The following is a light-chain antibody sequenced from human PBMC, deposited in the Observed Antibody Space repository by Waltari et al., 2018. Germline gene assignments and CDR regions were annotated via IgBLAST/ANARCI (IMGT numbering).Light chain of an antibody. CDR2: AAS. CDR1: QSVSSD. CDR3: QQYNNWPLT. V-gene: IGKV3-15*01. Sequence: EMVMTQSPATLSVSPGERATLSCRASQSVSSDLAWYQQKSGHGPRLLIYAASNRATGIPARFNGGGSGTEFTLTISSLQSGDSAVYYCQQYNNWPLTFGQGTKVEIK. J-gene: IGKJ1*01.